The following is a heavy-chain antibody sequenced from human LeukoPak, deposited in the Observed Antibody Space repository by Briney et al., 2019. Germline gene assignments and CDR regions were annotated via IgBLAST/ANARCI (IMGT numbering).Heavy chain of an antibody. CDR1: GFTFSSYW. V-gene: IGHV3-23*01. D-gene: IGHD2-21*02. CDR3: AKARNHIVVVTAFDY. CDR2: ISGSGGST. J-gene: IGHJ4*02. Sequence: PGGSLRLSCAASGFTFSSYWMSWVRQAPGKGLEWVSAISGSGGSTYYADSVKGRFTISRDNSKNTLYLQMNSLRAEDTAVYYCAKARNHIVVVTAFDYWGQGTLVTVSS.